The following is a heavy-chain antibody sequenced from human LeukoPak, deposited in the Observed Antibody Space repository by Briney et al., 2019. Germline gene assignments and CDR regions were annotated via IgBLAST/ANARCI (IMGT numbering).Heavy chain of an antibody. V-gene: IGHV4-39*07. J-gene: IGHJ3*02. CDR2: VYYSGVT. CDR3: ARRPYHYDTIGPI. D-gene: IGHD3-22*01. CDR1: GDSISNSNSY. Sequence: SETLSLTCTVSGDSISNSNSYWVWIRQAPGKGLEWIGSVYYSGVTQYNPSLKSRVTVSADTSKSQLSLRVNSVTAADTAVYYCARRPYHYDTIGPIWGRGTMVTVSP.